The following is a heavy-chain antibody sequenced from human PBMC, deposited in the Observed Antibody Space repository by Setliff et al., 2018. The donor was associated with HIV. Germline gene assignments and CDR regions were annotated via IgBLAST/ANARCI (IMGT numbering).Heavy chain of an antibody. CDR2: MNPKSGNT. CDR1: GGTFSSYG. Sequence: ASVKVSCKASGGTFSSYGISWVRQATGQGLEWMGWMNPKSGNTGYTQKFQGRVTITRNTSITTAYMELSSLRSEDTAIYYCARGRGPSRFDYWGQGTLVTVSS. J-gene: IGHJ4*01. CDR3: ARGRGPSRFDY. V-gene: IGHV1-8*01.